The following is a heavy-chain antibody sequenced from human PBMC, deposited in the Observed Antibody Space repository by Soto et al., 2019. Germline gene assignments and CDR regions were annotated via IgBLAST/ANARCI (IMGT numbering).Heavy chain of an antibody. CDR3: TRTISALPGDDY. Sequence: EVQLVESGGGLVQPGGSLRLSCAASGFTFNRYWIGWVRQAPGKGPEWLANIKQDGSERYYVDSVKGRFTISRDNVKNSVYLLMNSLRAEDTAVYYCTRTISALPGDDYWGQGTLVTVSS. V-gene: IGHV3-7*01. CDR2: IKQDGSER. J-gene: IGHJ4*02. D-gene: IGHD6-6*01. CDR1: GFTFNRYW.